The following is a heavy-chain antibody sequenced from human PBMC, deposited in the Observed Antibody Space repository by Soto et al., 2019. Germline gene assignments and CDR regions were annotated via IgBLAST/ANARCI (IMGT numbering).Heavy chain of an antibody. Sequence: SVKVSCKASGGTFSSYAISWVRQAPGQGLEWMGGIIPIFGTANYAQKFQGRVTITADESTGTAYMELSSLRSEDTAVYYCVTLGYYYDSSGSMDYWGQGTLVTVSS. CDR1: GGTFSSYA. V-gene: IGHV1-69*13. D-gene: IGHD3-22*01. CDR3: VTLGYYYDSSGSMDY. CDR2: IIPIFGTA. J-gene: IGHJ4*02.